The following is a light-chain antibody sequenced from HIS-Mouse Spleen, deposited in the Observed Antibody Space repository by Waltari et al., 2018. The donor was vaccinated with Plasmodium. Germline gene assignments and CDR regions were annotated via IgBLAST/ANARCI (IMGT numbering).Light chain of an antibody. CDR1: RSNIGHTH. J-gene: IGLJ2*01. Sequence: QSVLTQPPSVSAAPGQKSTISCLGSRSNIGHTHFSGYPQPPGTTPKLPMYDNNKRPSGIPDRFSGSKSGTSATLGITGLQTGDEADYYCGTWDSSLSAGVVFGGGTKLTVL. CDR2: DNN. V-gene: IGLV1-51*01. CDR3: GTWDSSLSAGVV.